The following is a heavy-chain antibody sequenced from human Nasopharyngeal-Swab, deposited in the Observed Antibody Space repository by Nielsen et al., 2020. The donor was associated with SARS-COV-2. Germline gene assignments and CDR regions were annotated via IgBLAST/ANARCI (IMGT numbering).Heavy chain of an antibody. CDR2: IYSGGSST. D-gene: IGHD2-8*02. CDR3: AKDGTLLGYYYYGMDV. J-gene: IGHJ6*02. V-gene: IGHV3-23*03. Sequence: GGSLKISCAASGFTFSSYAMSWVRQAPGKGLEWVSVIYSGGSSTYYADSVKGRFTISRDNSKNTLYLQMNSLRAEDTAVYYCAKDGTLLGYYYYGMDVWGQGTTVTVSS. CDR1: GFTFSSYA.